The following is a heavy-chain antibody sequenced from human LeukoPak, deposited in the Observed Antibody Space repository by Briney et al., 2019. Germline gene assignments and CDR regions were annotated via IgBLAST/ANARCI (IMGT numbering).Heavy chain of an antibody. CDR3: AKDLLQQLVPPSYFDY. CDR1: GFTFSSYG. CDR2: IWYDGSNK. J-gene: IGHJ4*02. D-gene: IGHD6-13*01. V-gene: IGHV3-33*06. Sequence: GGSLRLSCAASGFTFSSYGMHWVRQAPGKGLEWVAVIWYDGSNKYYADSVKGRFTISRDNSKNTLYLQMNSLRAEDTAVYYCAKDLLQQLVPPSYFDYWGQGTLVTVSS.